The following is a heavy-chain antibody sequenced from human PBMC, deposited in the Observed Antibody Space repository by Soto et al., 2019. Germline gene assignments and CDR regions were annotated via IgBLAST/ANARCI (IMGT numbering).Heavy chain of an antibody. CDR1: GFNFSSYI. J-gene: IGHJ3*02. CDR2: ISSSSYI. V-gene: IGHV3-21*01. Sequence: PGGSLSLSCASSGFNFSSYIMNWVRPAPGKGLEWVSSISSSSYIYYADSVKGRFTISRDNAKNSLYLQMNSLRAEDTAVYYCARDLENAFDSWGQGTMVTVSS. CDR3: ARDLENAFDS.